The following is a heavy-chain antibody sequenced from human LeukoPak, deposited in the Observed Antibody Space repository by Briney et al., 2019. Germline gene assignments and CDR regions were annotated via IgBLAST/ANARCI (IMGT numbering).Heavy chain of an antibody. Sequence: GASVKVSCKAGGHTFSSNYIHWVRQGPGQGLGWMGMFNPGDDTTTYAQKFRGRVTMTRDTSKTTFYLQLSGLRSEDTAVYYCASCDFLSGYCSSWGQGSLVTVSS. CDR1: GHTFSSNY. CDR2: FNPGDDTT. D-gene: IGHD3-3*01. J-gene: IGHJ5*02. CDR3: ASCDFLSGYCSS. V-gene: IGHV1-46*01.